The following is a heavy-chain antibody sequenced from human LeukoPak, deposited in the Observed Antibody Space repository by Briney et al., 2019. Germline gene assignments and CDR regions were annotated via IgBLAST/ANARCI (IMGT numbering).Heavy chain of an antibody. CDR1: GFTFSSYW. D-gene: IGHD2-2*01. CDR3: AKFCSSTSCYSRDAFDI. V-gene: IGHV3-7*01. CDR2: IKQDGSEK. J-gene: IGHJ3*02. Sequence: GGSLRLSCAASGFTFSSYWMSWVRQAPGKGLEWVANIKQDGSEKYYVDSVKGRFTISRDNAKNSLYLQMNSLRAEDTAVYYCAKFCSSTSCYSRDAFDIWGQGTMVTVSS.